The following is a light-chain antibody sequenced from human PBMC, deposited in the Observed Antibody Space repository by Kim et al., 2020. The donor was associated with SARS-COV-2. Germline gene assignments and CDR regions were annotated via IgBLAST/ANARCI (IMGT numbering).Light chain of an antibody. J-gene: IGLJ2*01. CDR1: SSDVGGYNY. V-gene: IGLV2-14*03. CDR2: DVS. CDR3: SSYTSSSTLV. Sequence: QSALTQPASVSGSPGQSITISCTGTSSDVGGYNYVSWYQQHPGKAPKLMIYDVSNWPSGVSNRFSGSKSGNTASLTISGLQAEDEADYYCSSYTSSSTLVFGGGTQLTVL.